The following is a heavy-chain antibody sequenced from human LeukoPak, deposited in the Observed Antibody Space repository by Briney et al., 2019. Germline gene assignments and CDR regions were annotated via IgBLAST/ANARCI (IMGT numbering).Heavy chain of an antibody. CDR1: GFTFSGSA. CDR3: TSTTITFGGVIVDY. J-gene: IGHJ4*02. Sequence: PGGSLRLSCAASGFTFSGSAMHWVRQASGKGLEWVGRIRSKANSYATAYAASVKGRFTISRDDSKNTAYLQMNSLKTEDTAVYYCTSTTITFGGVIVDYWGQGTLVTVSS. D-gene: IGHD3-16*02. V-gene: IGHV3-73*01. CDR2: IRSKANSYAT.